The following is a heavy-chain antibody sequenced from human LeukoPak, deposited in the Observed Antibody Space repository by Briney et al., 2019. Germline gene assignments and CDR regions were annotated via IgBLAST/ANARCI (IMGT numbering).Heavy chain of an antibody. CDR3: ARGYYDFWSGQGWFDP. CDR2: IKQDGSEK. CDR1: GFTFSSYW. J-gene: IGHJ5*02. D-gene: IGHD3-3*01. V-gene: IGHV3-7*04. Sequence: PGGSLRLSCAASGFTFSSYWMSWVRQAPGKGLEWVANIKQDGSEKYYVDSVKGRFTISRDNAKNSLYLQMNSLRAEDTAVYYCARGYYDFWSGQGWFDPWGQGTLVTVSS.